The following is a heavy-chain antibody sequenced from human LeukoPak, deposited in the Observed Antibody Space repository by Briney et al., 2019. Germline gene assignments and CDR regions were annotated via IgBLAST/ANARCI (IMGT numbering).Heavy chain of an antibody. CDR1: GFTFSSYS. Sequence: GESLKISCAASGFTFSSYSMNWVRQAPGKGLEWVSSISSSSSYIYYADSVKGRFTISRDNAKNSLYLQMNSLRAEDTAVYYCARQGASTYYDFWSGYEMDYWGQGTLVTVSS. J-gene: IGHJ4*02. V-gene: IGHV3-21*01. D-gene: IGHD3-3*01. CDR2: ISSSSSYI. CDR3: ARQGASTYYDFWSGYEMDY.